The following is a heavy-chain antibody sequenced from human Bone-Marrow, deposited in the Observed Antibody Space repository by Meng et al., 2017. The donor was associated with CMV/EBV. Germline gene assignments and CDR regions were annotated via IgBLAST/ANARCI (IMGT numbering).Heavy chain of an antibody. CDR3: AITPSIYCSSTSCPNLDY. V-gene: IGHV1-69*05. J-gene: IGHJ4*02. CDR1: GGTFSSYA. Sequence: SVKVSCKASGGTFSSYAISWVRQAPGQGLEWMGGIIPIFGTANYAQKFQGRVTMTTDTSTSTAYMELRSLRSDDTAVYYCAITPSIYCSSTSCPNLDYWGQGTLVTVSS. CDR2: IIPIFGTA. D-gene: IGHD2-2*01.